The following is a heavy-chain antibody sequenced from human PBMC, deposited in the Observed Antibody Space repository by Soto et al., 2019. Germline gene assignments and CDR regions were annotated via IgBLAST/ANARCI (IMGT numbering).Heavy chain of an antibody. J-gene: IGHJ6*02. D-gene: IGHD6-13*01. CDR1: GFTFSSYA. Sequence: PGGSLRLSCAASGFTFSSYAMRWVRQAPGRGLEWVSGISGSGGSTHYADSVKGRFTISRDNSKNTLYLQMNSLRAEDTAVYYCAKEYPGGTFGLVSGGMDVWGHGTTVTVSS. CDR2: ISGSGGST. CDR3: AKEYPGGTFGLVSGGMDV. V-gene: IGHV3-23*01.